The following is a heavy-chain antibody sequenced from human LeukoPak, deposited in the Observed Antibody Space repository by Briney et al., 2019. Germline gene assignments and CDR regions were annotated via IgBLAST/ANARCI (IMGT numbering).Heavy chain of an antibody. CDR3: ARGKPNYDSSGCIDY. D-gene: IGHD3-22*01. Sequence: GGSLRLSCAASGFTFSSYAMHWVRQAPGKGLEWVAVISYDGSNKYYADSVKGRFTISRDNSKNTLYLQMNSLRAEDTAVYYCARGKPNYDSSGCIDYWGQGTLVTVSS. CDR1: GFTFSSYA. V-gene: IGHV3-30*04. CDR2: ISYDGSNK. J-gene: IGHJ4*02.